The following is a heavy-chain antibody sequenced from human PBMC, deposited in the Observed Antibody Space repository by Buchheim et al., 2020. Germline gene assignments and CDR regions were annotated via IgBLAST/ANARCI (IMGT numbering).Heavy chain of an antibody. D-gene: IGHD2-2*01. V-gene: IGHV3-30-3*01. Sequence: QVQLVESGGGVVQPGRSLRLSCAASGFTFSSYAMHWVRQAPGKGLEWVAVISYDGSNKYYADSVKGRFTISRDNSKNTLYLQMNSLRAEDTAVYYCAKDGLGYCSSTSCYGADWFDPWGQGTL. CDR2: ISYDGSNK. CDR3: AKDGLGYCSSTSCYGADWFDP. J-gene: IGHJ5*02. CDR1: GFTFSSYA.